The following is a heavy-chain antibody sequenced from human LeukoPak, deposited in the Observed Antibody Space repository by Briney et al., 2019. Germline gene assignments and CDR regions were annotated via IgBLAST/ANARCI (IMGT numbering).Heavy chain of an antibody. CDR1: GFTFDDYA. Sequence: GGSLRLSCAASGFTFDDYAVSWVRQAPGKGLEWVSGINWNGGSTGYADSVKGRFTISRDNAKNSLHLQMNSLRAEDTALYYCTRGRMSYYYYMDVWGKGTTVTISS. CDR2: INWNGGST. CDR3: TRGRMSYYYYMDV. J-gene: IGHJ6*03. V-gene: IGHV3-20*04. D-gene: IGHD2-8*01.